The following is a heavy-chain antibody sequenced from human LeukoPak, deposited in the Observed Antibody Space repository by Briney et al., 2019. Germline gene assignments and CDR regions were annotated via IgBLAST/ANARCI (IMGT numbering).Heavy chain of an antibody. D-gene: IGHD3-22*01. J-gene: IGHJ4*02. CDR3: AGALSTYYYDSSGPWDY. V-gene: IGHV3-48*04. CDR1: GFTFSSYS. CDR2: ISSSSSTI. Sequence: GGSLRLSCAASGFTFSSYSMNWVRQAPGKGPEWVSYISSSSSTIYYADSVKGRFTISRDNAKNSLYLQMNSLRAEDTAVYYCAGALSTYYYDSSGPWDYWGQGTLVTVSS.